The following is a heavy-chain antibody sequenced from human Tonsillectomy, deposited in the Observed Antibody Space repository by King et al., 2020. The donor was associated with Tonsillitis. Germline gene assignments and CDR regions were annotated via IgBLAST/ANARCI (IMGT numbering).Heavy chain of an antibody. J-gene: IGHJ4*02. CDR1: GGSVSSGSYY. V-gene: IGHV4-61*01. CDR3: ASRSAAFDF. D-gene: IGHD6-25*01. Sequence: QLQESGPGLVKPSETLSLTCTVSGGSVSSGSYYWNWIRQPPGKGLEWIAYIYYSGSTNYNPSPKSRGTISVDTSKNQSSLKLTSVTAADTAVYYCASRSAAFDFWGQGTLVTVSS. CDR2: IYYSGST.